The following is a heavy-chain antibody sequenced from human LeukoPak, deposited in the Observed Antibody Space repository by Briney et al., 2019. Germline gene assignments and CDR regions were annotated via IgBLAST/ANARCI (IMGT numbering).Heavy chain of an antibody. J-gene: IGHJ4*02. CDR2: INHSGST. Sequence: SETLSLTCAVYGGSFSGYYWSWIRQPPGKGLEWIGEINHSGSTNYNPSLKSRVTISVDMSKNQFSLKLSSVTAADTAVYYCARGVVGSSPFDYWGQGTLVTVSS. CDR3: ARGVVGSSPFDY. V-gene: IGHV4-34*01. D-gene: IGHD6-6*01. CDR1: GGSFSGYY.